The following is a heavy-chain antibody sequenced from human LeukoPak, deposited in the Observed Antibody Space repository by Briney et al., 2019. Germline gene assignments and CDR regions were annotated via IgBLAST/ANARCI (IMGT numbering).Heavy chain of an antibody. CDR1: GFTFSSYA. J-gene: IGHJ5*02. Sequence: PGGSLRLSCAASGFTFSSYAMHWVRQAPGKGLEWVAVISYDGSNKYYADSVKGRFTISRDNSKNTLYLQMNSLRAEDTAVYYCARLRYPSWGQGTLVTVSS. CDR2: ISYDGSNK. D-gene: IGHD2-2*01. CDR3: ARLRYPS. V-gene: IGHV3-30-3*01.